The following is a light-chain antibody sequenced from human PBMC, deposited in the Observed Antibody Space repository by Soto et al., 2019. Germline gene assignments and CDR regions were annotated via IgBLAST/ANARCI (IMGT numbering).Light chain of an antibody. CDR3: TQGTRWPRT. J-gene: IGKJ1*01. CDR1: KSLVYSDGNTH. V-gene: IGKV2-30*01. CDR2: RVS. Sequence: DVVLTQSPLSLPVNFGQPASISCRSSKSLVYSDGNTHLSWFHQRPGQSPRRLIYRVSSRDSGVPDRFGGSGSGTDFTLEISRVEAEDVGIYFCTQGTRWPRTFGQGTKVEVK.